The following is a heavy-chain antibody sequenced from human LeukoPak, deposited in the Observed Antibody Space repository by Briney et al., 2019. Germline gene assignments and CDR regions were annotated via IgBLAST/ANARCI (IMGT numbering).Heavy chain of an antibody. Sequence: GGSLRLSCAASGFTFSSYSMNWVRQAPGKGLEWVSSISSSSSYIYYADSVKGRFTISRDNAKNSLYLQMNSLRAEDTAVYYCARVPIRFLEWYGDYYYMDVWGKGTTVTVSS. CDR2: ISSSSSYI. CDR1: GFTFSSYS. CDR3: ARVPIRFLEWYGDYYYMDV. V-gene: IGHV3-21*01. D-gene: IGHD3-3*01. J-gene: IGHJ6*03.